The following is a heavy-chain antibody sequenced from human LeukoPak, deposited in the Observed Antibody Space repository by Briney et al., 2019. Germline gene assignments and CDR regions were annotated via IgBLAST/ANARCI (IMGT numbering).Heavy chain of an antibody. CDR3: MASSSDRP. CDR2: INRDGSRI. V-gene: IGHV3-74*01. Sequence: GGSLRLSCAASGFTVSSYWMHWVRQAPGKGLVWVSRINRDGSRIDHADSVRGRFTISRDNAKNTLYLQMNSLGVEDTAVYYCMASSSDRPWGQGTLVTVSS. J-gene: IGHJ5*02. CDR1: GFTVSSYW. D-gene: IGHD6-6*01.